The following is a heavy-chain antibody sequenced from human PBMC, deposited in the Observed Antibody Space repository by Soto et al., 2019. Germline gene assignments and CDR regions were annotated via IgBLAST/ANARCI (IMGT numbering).Heavy chain of an antibody. CDR1: GFTFTRYS. CDR3: ARESEDLTSNFDY. CDR2: ISSATNYI. Sequence: GGSLRLSCAASGFTFTRYSMNWVRQAPGKGLEWVSSISSATNYIYYGDSMKGRFAISRDNAKNSLYLEMNSLRAEDTAVYYCARESEDLTSNFDYWGQGTLVTVS. V-gene: IGHV3-21*06. J-gene: IGHJ4*02.